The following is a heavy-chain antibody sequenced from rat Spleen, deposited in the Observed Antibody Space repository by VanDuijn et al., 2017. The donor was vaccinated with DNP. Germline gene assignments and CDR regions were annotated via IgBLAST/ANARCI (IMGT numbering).Heavy chain of an antibody. CDR3: AIQLGVFDY. Sequence: LVKPSQSLSLTCSVTGYSITSGFRWTWIRKFPGNKLEWMGYINSEGNTNYNPSLKSRVSITRDTSKNQFFLQINSVTTEDTATYYCAIQLGVFDYWGQGVMVTVSS. CDR1: GYSITSGFR. V-gene: IGHV3-3*01. CDR2: INSEGNT. D-gene: IGHD5-1*01. J-gene: IGHJ2*01.